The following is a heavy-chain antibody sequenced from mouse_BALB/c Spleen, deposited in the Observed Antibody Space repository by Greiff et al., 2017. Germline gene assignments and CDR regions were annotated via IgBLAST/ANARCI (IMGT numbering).Heavy chain of an antibody. D-gene: IGHD1-3*01. CDR1: GYTFTSYW. V-gene: IGHV1-69*02. Sequence: VQLQQSGPELVRPGASVKMSCKASGYTFTSYWMHWVKQRPGQGLEWIGEIDPSDSYTNYNQKFKGKATLTVDKSSSTAYMQLSSLTSEDSAVYYCARRAGVGDYWGQGTSVTVSS. J-gene: IGHJ4*01. CDR2: IDPSDSYT. CDR3: ARRAGVGDY.